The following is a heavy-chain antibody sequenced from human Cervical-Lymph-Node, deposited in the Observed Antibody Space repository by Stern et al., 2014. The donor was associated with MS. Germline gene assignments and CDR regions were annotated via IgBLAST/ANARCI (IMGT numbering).Heavy chain of an antibody. D-gene: IGHD1-1*01. CDR3: ARDTSSPERSDW. CDR2: RTNVVST. Sequence: EVQLVESGGGVIQPGGALRLSCTASGFTVSRDYMTWVRQAPGKGLEWVSLRTNVVSTFYTDSVKGRFTISRDDSKNTVYLHMTSLRAEDTAMYYCARDTSSPERSDWWGQGTLVTVSS. V-gene: IGHV3-53*01. J-gene: IGHJ4*02. CDR1: GFTVSRDY.